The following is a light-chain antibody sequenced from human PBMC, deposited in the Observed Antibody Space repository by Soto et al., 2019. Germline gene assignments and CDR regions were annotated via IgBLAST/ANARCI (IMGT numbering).Light chain of an antibody. CDR3: QQYGSSPGT. CDR1: QSVPDTY. Sequence: EIVLTQSPATLSLSPGERATLSCRASQSVPDTYFPWHQQKPGQAPNLLIYDTSTRATGIPDRFSGSGSGTDFALTIKRVEPEDFAMYFCQQYGSSPGTFGQGTKVEI. V-gene: IGKV3-20*01. CDR2: DTS. J-gene: IGKJ1*01.